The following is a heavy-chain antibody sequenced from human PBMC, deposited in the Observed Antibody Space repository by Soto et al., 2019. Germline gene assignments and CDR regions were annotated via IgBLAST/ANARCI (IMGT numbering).Heavy chain of an antibody. V-gene: IGHV3-21*01. D-gene: IGHD2-8*01. Sequence: EVQLVESGGGLVKPGGSLRLSCAASGFTFSSYSMNWVRQAPGKGLEWVSSISSSSSYIYYADSVKGRFTISRDNAKNSLYLQMSSLRAEDTAVYYCARDRMDYWYFDLWGRGTLVTVSS. CDR3: ARDRMDYWYFDL. CDR2: ISSSSSYI. J-gene: IGHJ2*01. CDR1: GFTFSSYS.